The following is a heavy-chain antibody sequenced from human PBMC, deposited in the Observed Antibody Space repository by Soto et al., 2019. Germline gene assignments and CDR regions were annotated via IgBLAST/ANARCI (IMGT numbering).Heavy chain of an antibody. V-gene: IGHV1-18*01. CDR2: ISGYNDYT. CDR1: VYTFIRYG. CDR3: AREGRVVAAAGTYYYYGMDV. J-gene: IGHJ6*02. Sequence: ASVKVCCKASVYTFIRYGITCVRQAPGQGLEWMGWISGYNDYTNYAQKLQGRVTMTTDTSTSTAYMELRSLRSDDTAVYYCAREGRVVAAAGTYYYYGMDVWGQGTTVTVSS. D-gene: IGHD6-13*01.